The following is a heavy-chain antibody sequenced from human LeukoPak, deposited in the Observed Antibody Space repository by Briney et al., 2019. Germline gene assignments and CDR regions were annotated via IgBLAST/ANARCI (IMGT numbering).Heavy chain of an antibody. CDR3: ARGGRSSGWYGSYFDY. J-gene: IGHJ4*02. Sequence: GGSLRLSCAASGFTFSSYAMHWVRQAPGKGLEWVAVISYDGSNKYYADSVKGRFTISRDNSKNTLYLQMNSLRAEDTAVYYCARGGRSSGWYGSYFDYWGQGTLDTVSS. D-gene: IGHD6-19*01. CDR2: ISYDGSNK. V-gene: IGHV3-30*04. CDR1: GFTFSSYA.